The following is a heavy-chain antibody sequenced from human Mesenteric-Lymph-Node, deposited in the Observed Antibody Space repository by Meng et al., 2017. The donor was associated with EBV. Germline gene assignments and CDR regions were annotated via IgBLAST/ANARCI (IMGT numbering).Heavy chain of an antibody. J-gene: IGHJ4*02. Sequence: QGHLVPSGAEGTKSWASVQVSCKSSGYTFTNYGIIWVRQAPGQWLEWMGWISAYNGNTNYAQKLQGRVTMTTDTSRSTAYMEPRSLRSDDTALYYCARDLGMITFGGASDYWGQGTLVTVSS. CDR1: GYTFTNYG. V-gene: IGHV1-18*01. CDR3: ARDLGMITFGGASDY. D-gene: IGHD3-16*01. CDR2: ISAYNGNT.